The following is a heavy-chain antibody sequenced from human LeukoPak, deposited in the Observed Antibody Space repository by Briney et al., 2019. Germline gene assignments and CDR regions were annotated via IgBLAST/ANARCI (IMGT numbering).Heavy chain of an antibody. CDR3: ASWGATHHYFDS. J-gene: IGHJ4*02. CDR2: IYYSGIT. Sequence: SETLSLTCTVSGGSISSNSYYWGWIRQPPGKGLEWIGSIYYSGITYYNPSLKSRVTISVDTSKNQFSLKLSSVTATDTAVYYCASWGATHHYFDSWGRGTLVTVSS. D-gene: IGHD1-26*01. V-gene: IGHV4-39*01. CDR1: GGSISSNSYY.